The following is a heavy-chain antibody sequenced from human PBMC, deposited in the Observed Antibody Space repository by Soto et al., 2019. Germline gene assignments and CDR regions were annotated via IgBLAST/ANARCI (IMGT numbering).Heavy chain of an antibody. CDR1: GFSLSTSGVG. CDR3: AHETYGDYSQHFDY. V-gene: IGHV2-5*02. D-gene: IGHD4-17*01. CDR2: IYWDDDK. Sequence: QITLKESGPTLVKPTQTLTLTCTFSGFSLSTSGVGVGWIRQPPGKALEWLALIYWDDDKRYSPSLKSRLTITKDTSKNQVVLTMTNMDPVDTATYYCAHETYGDYSQHFDYWGQGTLVTVSS. J-gene: IGHJ4*02.